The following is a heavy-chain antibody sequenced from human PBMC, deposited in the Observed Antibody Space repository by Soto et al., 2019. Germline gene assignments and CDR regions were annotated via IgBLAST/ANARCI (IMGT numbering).Heavy chain of an antibody. CDR2: ITASGGTT. J-gene: IGHJ1*01. Sequence: EVQLLESGGDLVQPGRSLRLSCAASGFSFSSYAMTWVRQAPGKGLEWVSSITASGGTTYFADSVKGRFTIARDSSRNTVSLQLSSLTADDTAVYYCAKTLSGSNGVGEYWGQGTLVTVSS. CDR3: AKTLSGSNGVGEY. D-gene: IGHD1-26*01. CDR1: GFSFSSYA. V-gene: IGHV3-23*01.